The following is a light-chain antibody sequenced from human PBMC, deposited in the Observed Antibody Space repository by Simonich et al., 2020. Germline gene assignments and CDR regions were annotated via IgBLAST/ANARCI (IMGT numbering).Light chain of an antibody. Sequence: DIVMTQSPDSLAVSLGERATINCKSSQSVLYSSNTKNYLAWYQQKPGPPTKLLIYLASTRESGVPDRVSGSGSGTDFTLTISSLQAEDVAVYYCQQYYSTPWTFGQWTKVEIK. CDR1: QSVLYSSNTKNY. J-gene: IGKJ1*01. CDR2: LAS. V-gene: IGKV4-1*01. CDR3: QQYYSTPWT.